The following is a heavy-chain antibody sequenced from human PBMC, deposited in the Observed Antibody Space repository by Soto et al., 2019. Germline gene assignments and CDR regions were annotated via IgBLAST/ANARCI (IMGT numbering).Heavy chain of an antibody. CDR2: ISNRGDT. CDR1: GFIVSDTY. V-gene: IGHV3-66*01. Sequence: EVQLVESGGGLVQPGGSLRLSCTASGFIVSDTYMNWVRQAPGKGLEWVSVISNRGDTHYADSVRGRFSLSRDIADNTLHPQMNTLRVEDTAVYYCAREPRYCRGGSCSITGDAFDIWGQGTMVTVSS. CDR3: AREPRYCRGGSCSITGDAFDI. J-gene: IGHJ3*02. D-gene: IGHD2-15*01.